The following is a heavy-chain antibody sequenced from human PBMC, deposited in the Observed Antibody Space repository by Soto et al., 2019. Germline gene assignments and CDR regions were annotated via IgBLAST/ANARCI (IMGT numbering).Heavy chain of an antibody. V-gene: IGHV3-33*01. J-gene: IGHJ6*02. CDR1: GFTFSSYG. CDR3: ARDRYYGSGTIRYYFGMDV. Sequence: QVQLVESGGGVVQPGRSLRLSCAASGFTFSSYGMHWVRQAPGKGLEWVAVIWYDGTNKYYADPVKGRFTISRDNSKNTLYLQMNSLRAEDTAVYYCARDRYYGSGTIRYYFGMDVWGQGTTVTVSS. D-gene: IGHD3-10*01. CDR2: IWYDGTNK.